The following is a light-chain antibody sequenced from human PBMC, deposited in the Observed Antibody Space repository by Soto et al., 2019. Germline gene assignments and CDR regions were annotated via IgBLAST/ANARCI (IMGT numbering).Light chain of an antibody. J-gene: IGLJ2*01. CDR3: NSYTSSSTL. V-gene: IGLV2-14*02. CDR1: SSNVGSYDL. CDR2: EGS. Sequence: QSALTQPASVSESPGQSITISCTGTSSNVGSYDLVSWYQQHPGKPPKLMIYEGSKRPSGVSDRFSGSKSGNSASLTISGLQAEDEADYFCNSYTSSSTLFGGGTKLTVL.